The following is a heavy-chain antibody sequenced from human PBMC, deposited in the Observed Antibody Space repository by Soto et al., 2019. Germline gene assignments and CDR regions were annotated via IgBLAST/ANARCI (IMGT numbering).Heavy chain of an antibody. CDR3: ARFLWVYCGTHCYPLDV. CDR1: GGSIRSYY. Sequence: PSETLSLTCTVSGGSIRSYYWCWIRQAPGKGLEWIGYLYNSGSTVYNPSLKSRVTLSVDTSKNQFSLKLNSVTAADTAVYYCARFLWVYCGTHCYPLDVWCQGTTVTVSS. D-gene: IGHD2-21*02. J-gene: IGHJ6*02. CDR2: LYNSGST. V-gene: IGHV4-59*01.